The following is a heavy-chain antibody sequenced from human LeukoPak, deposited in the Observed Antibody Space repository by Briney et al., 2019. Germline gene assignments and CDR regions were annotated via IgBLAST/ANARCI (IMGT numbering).Heavy chain of an antibody. Sequence: PGGSLSLSCGSSGFTFRDYWMSWVRRAPGKGQEWVANINQDGNAKYYVDSVNGRFTISRDNAKNLLYLQMNTLRVEDTALYYCARADWGSVDYWGQGTLVTVSS. V-gene: IGHV3-7*01. CDR1: GFTFRDYW. J-gene: IGHJ4*02. CDR3: ARADWGSVDY. CDR2: INQDGNAK. D-gene: IGHD7-27*01.